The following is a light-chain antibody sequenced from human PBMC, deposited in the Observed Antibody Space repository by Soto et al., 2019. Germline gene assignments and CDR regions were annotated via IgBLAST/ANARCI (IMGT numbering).Light chain of an antibody. V-gene: IGLV2-14*01. Sequence: QSALTQPASVSGSPGQSITISCAGTSGDIGSYTYVSWYQQYPGKAPKLLISEVTNRPSGVSNRFSGSKSGNTASLPISGLQAEDEAHHYCSSYTTTSPTVVSGGGTKLTVL. CDR3: SSYTTTSPTVV. J-gene: IGLJ2*01. CDR2: EVT. CDR1: SGDIGSYTY.